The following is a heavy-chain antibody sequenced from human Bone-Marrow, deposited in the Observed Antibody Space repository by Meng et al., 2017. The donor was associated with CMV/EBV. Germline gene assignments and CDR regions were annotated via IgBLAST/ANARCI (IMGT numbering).Heavy chain of an antibody. CDR3: ARGGDLWSGYWLEY. Sequence: ASGYTFTGYYLYWVRQAPGQGLEWMGWISPNSGGTNYAQKFQGRVTMTTDMSISTAYMELSRLRSDDTAVYYCARGGDLWSGYWLEYWGQGALVTVSS. CDR1: GYTFTGYY. V-gene: IGHV1-2*02. D-gene: IGHD3-3*01. CDR2: ISPNSGGT. J-gene: IGHJ4*02.